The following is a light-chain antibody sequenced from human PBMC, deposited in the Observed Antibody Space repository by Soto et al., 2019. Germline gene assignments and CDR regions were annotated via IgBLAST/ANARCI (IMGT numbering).Light chain of an antibody. J-gene: IGKJ1*01. CDR3: QQYNGWPRT. V-gene: IGKV3-15*01. CDR1: QSISSN. CDR2: GAS. Sequence: EIVMTQSPGTLSVSPGERAALSCRASQSISSNLAWYQQKPGQAPRLLIFGASTRATDIPARFSGRGSGTDFTLTISSLQSEDFAVYYCQQYNGWPRTFGQGTKVEIK.